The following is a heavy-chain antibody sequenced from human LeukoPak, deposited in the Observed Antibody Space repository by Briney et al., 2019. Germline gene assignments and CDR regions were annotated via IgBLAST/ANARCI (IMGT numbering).Heavy chain of an antibody. J-gene: IGHJ2*01. V-gene: IGHV1-2*02. CDR3: ARDRVEMDSVVWYLAV. Sequence: ASVKVSCKASGYSFTAYPIHWVRQAPGQGLEWMGWMNPKRGTTNYAQNFQGRVTMTRDTSISTAYLELNSLRSDDTAIYFCARDRVEMDSVVWYLAVWGRGTLVTVSS. D-gene: IGHD5-24*01. CDR2: MNPKRGTT. CDR1: GYSFTAYP.